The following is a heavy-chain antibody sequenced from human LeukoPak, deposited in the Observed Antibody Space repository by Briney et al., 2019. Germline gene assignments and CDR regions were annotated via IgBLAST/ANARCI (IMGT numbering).Heavy chain of an antibody. CDR1: GFIFRNYW. J-gene: IGHJ5*02. CDR3: ARGVIIRGRLDP. CDR2: IKEDGSEK. D-gene: IGHD3-16*02. Sequence: GVSLRLSCAASGFIFRNYWMSWVRQAPGKGLEWVANIKEDGSEKYYVESVKSRFTISRDNAKNSLYLQMSSLRAEDTAVYYCARGVIIRGRLDPWGQGTLVTVSS. V-gene: IGHV3-7*01.